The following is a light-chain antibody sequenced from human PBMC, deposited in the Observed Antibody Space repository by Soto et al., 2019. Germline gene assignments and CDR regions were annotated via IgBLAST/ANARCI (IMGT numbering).Light chain of an antibody. J-gene: IGKJ3*01. CDR2: AAS. V-gene: IGKV1-39*01. CDR1: QSISTY. Sequence: DIQMSQSPSSLSASVGDRVTITCRASQSISTYLFWYQQKPGEAPKLLIYAASSLQSGVPSRFSGSGSGTDFTLTISSLQPGDFATYYCQQSYSAPLTFGPGTKLDV. CDR3: QQSYSAPLT.